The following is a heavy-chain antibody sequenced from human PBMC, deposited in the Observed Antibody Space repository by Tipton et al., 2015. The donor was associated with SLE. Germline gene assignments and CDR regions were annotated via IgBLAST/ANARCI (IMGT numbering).Heavy chain of an antibody. CDR2: IHTSGGT. J-gene: IGHJ4*01. D-gene: IGHD2-8*01. CDR1: GGSISSGSYF. Sequence: TLSLTCTLSGGSISSGSYFWTWIRQPAGKGLEWLGRIHTSGGTSYNPSLEGRVTISMDTSKNQFSLKLHSVTAADTAVYYCARGGASVLIRNCYFDYWGQGSLVTVSS. CDR3: ARGGASVLIRNCYFDY. V-gene: IGHV4-61*02.